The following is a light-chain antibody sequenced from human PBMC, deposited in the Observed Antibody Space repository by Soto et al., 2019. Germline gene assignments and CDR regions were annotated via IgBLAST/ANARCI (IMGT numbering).Light chain of an antibody. CDR2: GAS. J-gene: IGKJ4*01. Sequence: DIVLTQSPGTLSLPPGERAILSCSASQSVSSSHLAWYQQKPGQAPRLLIYGASSRATDIPDRFSGSGSGTDFSITISRLEPEDFAVYYCQHYGTSPPALTFGGGTKVEIK. CDR1: QSVSSSH. CDR3: QHYGTSPPALT. V-gene: IGKV3-20*01.